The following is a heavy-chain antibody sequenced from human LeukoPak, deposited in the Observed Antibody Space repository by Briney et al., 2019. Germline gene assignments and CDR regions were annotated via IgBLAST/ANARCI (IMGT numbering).Heavy chain of an antibody. V-gene: IGHV3-23*01. J-gene: IGHJ4*02. CDR2: ISDSGGST. D-gene: IGHD6-19*01. Sequence: GGSLRLSCAVSGITLSNYGMSWVRQAPGKGLEWVAGISDSGGSTNYADSVKGRFTISRDNPKNTLYLQMNSLRAEDTAVYYCARDLYSSGWGYFDYWGQGTLVTVSS. CDR3: ARDLYSSGWGYFDY. CDR1: GITLSNYG.